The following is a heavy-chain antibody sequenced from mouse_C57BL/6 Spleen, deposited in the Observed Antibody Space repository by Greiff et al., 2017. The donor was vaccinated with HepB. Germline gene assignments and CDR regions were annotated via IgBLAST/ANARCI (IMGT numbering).Heavy chain of an antibody. Sequence: EVKLEESGPGMVKPSQSLSLTCTVTGYSITSGYDWHWIRHFPGNKLEWMGYISYSGSTNYNPSLKSRISITHDTSKNHFFLKLNSVTTEDTATYYCARAQIYYYGSSYDYAMDYWGQGTSVTVSS. CDR1: GYSITSGYD. D-gene: IGHD1-1*01. V-gene: IGHV3-1*01. CDR3: ARAQIYYYGSSYDYAMDY. J-gene: IGHJ4*01. CDR2: ISYSGST.